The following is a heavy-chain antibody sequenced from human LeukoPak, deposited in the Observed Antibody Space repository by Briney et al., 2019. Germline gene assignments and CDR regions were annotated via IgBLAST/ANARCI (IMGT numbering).Heavy chain of an antibody. CDR1: GGSFSGYY. CDR2: INHSGST. V-gene: IGHV4-34*01. J-gene: IGHJ6*03. D-gene: IGHD7-27*01. Sequence: PSETLSLTCAVYGGSFSGYYWSWIRQLPGKGLEWIGEINHSGSTNYNPSLKSRVTISVDTSKNQFSLKLSSVTAADTAVYYCARPRLGYYYYMDVWGKGTTVTISS. CDR3: ARPRLGYYYYMDV.